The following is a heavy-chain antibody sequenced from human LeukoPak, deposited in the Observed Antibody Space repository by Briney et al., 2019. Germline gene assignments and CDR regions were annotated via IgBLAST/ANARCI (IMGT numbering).Heavy chain of an antibody. CDR1: GGTFSSYA. D-gene: IGHD4-23*01. CDR3: ARGVSATVVTLGYYYYCMDV. Sequence: ASVKVSCKASGGTFSSYAISWVRQAPGQGLEWMGGIITIFGTANYAQKFQGRVTITADESTSTAYMELSSLRSEDTAVYYCARGVSATVVTLGYYYYCMDVWGQGTTVTVSS. V-gene: IGHV1-69*13. J-gene: IGHJ6*02. CDR2: IITIFGTA.